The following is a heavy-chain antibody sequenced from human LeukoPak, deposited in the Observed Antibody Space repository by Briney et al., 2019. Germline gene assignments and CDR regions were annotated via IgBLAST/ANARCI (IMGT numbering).Heavy chain of an antibody. J-gene: IGHJ2*01. CDR2: TSVYSGNT. CDR1: GGTFSSYA. Sequence: ASVKVSCKASGGTFSSYAISWVRQAPGQGLEWMGWTSVYSGNTNYAQKLQGRVTMTADTSTSTAYMELRSLRSDDTAVYYCARVRKGGSTTGYYWYFDLWGRGTLVTVSS. D-gene: IGHD4-17*01. V-gene: IGHV1-18*01. CDR3: ARVRKGGSTTGYYWYFDL.